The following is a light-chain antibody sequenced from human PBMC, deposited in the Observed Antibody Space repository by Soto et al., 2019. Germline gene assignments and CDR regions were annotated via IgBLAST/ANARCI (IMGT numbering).Light chain of an antibody. V-gene: IGKV3-15*01. Sequence: EIVLTQSPATLSLSPGERATLSCRASQSVSSYLAWYQQKPGQAPRLLIYDASTRATGVPDRFSGSGSGTEFTLSISSLQSEDFAVYYCQQYNKWPPGTFGQGTKVDIK. J-gene: IGKJ1*01. CDR2: DAS. CDR1: QSVSSY. CDR3: QQYNKWPPGT.